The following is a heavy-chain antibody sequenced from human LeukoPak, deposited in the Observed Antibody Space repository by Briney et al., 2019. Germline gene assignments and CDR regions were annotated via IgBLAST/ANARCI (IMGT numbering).Heavy chain of an antibody. CDR2: IYHRGSN. D-gene: IGHD2-21*01. Sequence: SSGTLSLTCAVSGVSFSSSNWWRGGRAPRGKGGGGIGEIYHRGSNNYKASLKSRVTISVDKSKNQFSLKLGSVTASDTAVYYCARAPIVVELNAFDIWGQGAMVTVSS. CDR3: ARAPIVVELNAFDI. J-gene: IGHJ3*02. CDR1: GVSFSSSNW. V-gene: IGHV4-4*02.